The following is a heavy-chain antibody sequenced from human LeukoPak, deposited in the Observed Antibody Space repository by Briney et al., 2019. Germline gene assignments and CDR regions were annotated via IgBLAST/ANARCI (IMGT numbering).Heavy chain of an antibody. CDR3: ASSDPTEQWLVR. D-gene: IGHD6-19*01. J-gene: IGHJ4*02. CDR2: IIPIFGTA. Sequence: SVKVSCKASGGTFSSYAISWVRQAPGQGLEWMGGIIPIFGTANYAQKFQGRVTITADESTSTAYMELSSLRSEDTAVYYCASSDPTEQWLVRWGQGTLVTVSS. CDR1: GGTFSSYA. V-gene: IGHV1-69*13.